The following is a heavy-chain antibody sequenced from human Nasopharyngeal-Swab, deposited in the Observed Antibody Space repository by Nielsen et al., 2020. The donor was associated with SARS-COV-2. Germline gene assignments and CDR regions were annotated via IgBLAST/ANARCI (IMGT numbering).Heavy chain of an antibody. CDR3: ATLSLSSSSGVDV. CDR1: GFTFDDSA. CDR2: LSWNSGSI. Sequence: SLKISCAASGFTFDDSAMHLVRPAPGKVLELVSGLSWNSGSIGYADSVKGRFTISRDNAKNSLYLQMNSLRAEDTALYYCATLSLSSSSGVDVWGQGTTVTVSS. V-gene: IGHV3-9*01. D-gene: IGHD6-6*01. J-gene: IGHJ6*02.